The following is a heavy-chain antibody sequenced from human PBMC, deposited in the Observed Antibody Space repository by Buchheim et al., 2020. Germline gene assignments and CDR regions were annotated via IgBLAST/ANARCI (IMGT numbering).Heavy chain of an antibody. CDR3: ARDMRDYGDYYGARDY. CDR2: ISSSSSTI. Sequence: VQLVESGGGLVQPGGSLRLSCAASGFTFSSYSMNWVRQAPGKGLEWVSYISSSSSTIYYADSVKGRFTISRDNAKNSLYLQMNSLRAEDTAVYYCARDMRDYGDYYGARDYWGQGTL. V-gene: IGHV3-48*01. D-gene: IGHD4-17*01. J-gene: IGHJ4*02. CDR1: GFTFSSYS.